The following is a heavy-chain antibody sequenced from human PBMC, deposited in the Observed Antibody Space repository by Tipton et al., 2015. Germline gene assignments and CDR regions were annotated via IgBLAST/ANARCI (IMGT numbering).Heavy chain of an antibody. CDR2: IYYSGNT. J-gene: IGHJ4*02. Sequence: GLVKPSETLSLTCSVSGDSIRNFHWSWIRQPAGKGLEWLGHIYYSGNTNYNPSLKSLLPMSLDTSKNHFNLNLSSVTAADRAVYYCASSNYYDTCWYWGQGTLVTVSS. D-gene: IGHD3-22*01. CDR3: ASSNYYDTCWY. CDR1: GDSIRNFH. V-gene: IGHV4-4*07.